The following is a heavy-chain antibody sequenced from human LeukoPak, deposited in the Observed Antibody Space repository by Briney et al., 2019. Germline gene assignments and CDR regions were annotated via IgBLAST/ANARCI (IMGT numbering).Heavy chain of an antibody. Sequence: ASVKVSCKASGYTFTSYSISWVRQAPGQGLEWMGWFSAYNGNTNYAQKLQGRVTMTTDTSTSTAYMELRSLRSDDTAVYYSARIRAHYDILTGYLDYWGQGTLVTVSS. CDR1: GYTFTSYS. CDR2: FSAYNGNT. CDR3: ARIRAHYDILTGYLDY. J-gene: IGHJ4*02. D-gene: IGHD3-9*01. V-gene: IGHV1-18*01.